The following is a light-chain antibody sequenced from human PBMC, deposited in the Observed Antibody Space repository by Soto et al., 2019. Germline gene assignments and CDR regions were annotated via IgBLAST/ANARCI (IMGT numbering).Light chain of an antibody. V-gene: IGLV1-51*01. CDR2: DNN. CDR3: GTWDSSLSAVV. Sequence: QSVLTRPPSVSAAPGQKVTISCSGSSSNIGNNYVSWYQQLPGTAPKLLIYDNNKRPSGIPDRFSGSKSGTSATLGITGLQTGDEADYYCGTWDSSLSAVVFGGGTKLT. J-gene: IGLJ2*01. CDR1: SSNIGNNY.